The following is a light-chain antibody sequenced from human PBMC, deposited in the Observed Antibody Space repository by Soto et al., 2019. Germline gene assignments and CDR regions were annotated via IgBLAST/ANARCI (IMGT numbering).Light chain of an antibody. CDR2: GAS. CDR1: QSVSNN. CDR3: QHYVNWPLT. Sequence: EMVLTQYPGTLSLSAGEKATLSCGASQSVSNNYLAWYQQKPGQAPRLLIYGASNRATGIPDRFSGSRSGAESTLTISSLQSEDFAVYDCQHYVNWPLTFGGGTKVDIK. J-gene: IGKJ4*01. V-gene: IGKV3D-15*01.